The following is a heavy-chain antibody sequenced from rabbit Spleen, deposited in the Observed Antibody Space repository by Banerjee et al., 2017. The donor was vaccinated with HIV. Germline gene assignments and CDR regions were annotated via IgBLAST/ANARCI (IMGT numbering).Heavy chain of an antibody. CDR1: GLDVSSSYW. V-gene: IGHV1S45*01. J-gene: IGHJ4*01. D-gene: IGHD4-2*01. CDR3: ARDAAGREDFNL. CDR2: IDISRSGKT. Sequence: QEQLVEYGGDLVKPGASPTLTCKASGLDVSSSYWICWVRQAPGKGLEWIACIDISRSGKTYYTNWAKGRFTVSKTSSTTVTLQMTSLTAADTATYFCARDAAGREDFNLWGPGTLVTVS.